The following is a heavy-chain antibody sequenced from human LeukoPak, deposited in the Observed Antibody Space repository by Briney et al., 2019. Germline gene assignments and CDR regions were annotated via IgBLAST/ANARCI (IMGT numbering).Heavy chain of an antibody. Sequence: GGSLRLSCAASGFTFSSYGMHWVRQAPGKGLEWVAVISYDGRNKDYADSVKGRFTISRDNSQNTLYLQMNSLRTEDSAVYSCARNGLLRGYHTWFDSWGQGTLVTVSS. V-gene: IGHV3-30*06. CDR3: ARNGLLRGYHTWFDS. D-gene: IGHD3-3*01. CDR1: GFTFSSYG. CDR2: ISYDGRNK. J-gene: IGHJ5*01.